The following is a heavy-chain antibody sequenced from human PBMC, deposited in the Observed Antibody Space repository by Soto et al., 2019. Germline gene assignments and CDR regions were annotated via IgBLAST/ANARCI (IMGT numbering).Heavy chain of an antibody. CDR1: GFTFSSYS. CDR2: ISSSSSYI. D-gene: IGHD6-19*01. Sequence: GGSLRLSCAASGFTFSSYSMNWVRQAPGKGLEWVSSISSSSSYIYYADSVKGRFTISRDNAKNSLYLQMNSLRAEDTAVYYCASGAVAATDLDYWGQGTLVTVSS. V-gene: IGHV3-21*01. CDR3: ASGAVAATDLDY. J-gene: IGHJ4*02.